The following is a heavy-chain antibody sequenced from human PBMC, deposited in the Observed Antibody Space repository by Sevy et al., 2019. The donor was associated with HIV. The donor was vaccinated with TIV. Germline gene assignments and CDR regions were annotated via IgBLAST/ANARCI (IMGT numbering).Heavy chain of an antibody. V-gene: IGHV3-21*04. CDR2: ISDDSRYI. D-gene: IGHD3-3*01. CDR3: ARDFTIFGVVSGIDY. Sequence: GGSLRLSCAASGFNFRTYSINWVRQAPGKGLEWLSSISDDSRYIYYSDSVKGRFTISRANAKNLLFLQMNNLRVEDTAIYYCARDFTIFGVVSGIDYWGQGNLVTVSS. J-gene: IGHJ4*02. CDR1: GFNFRTYS.